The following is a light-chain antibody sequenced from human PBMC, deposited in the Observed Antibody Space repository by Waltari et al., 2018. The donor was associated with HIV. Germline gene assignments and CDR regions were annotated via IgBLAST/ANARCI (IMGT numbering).Light chain of an antibody. CDR2: GAS. Sequence: VLTQSPGTPSLSPGERATLSCRASQSVPNNYLAWYQKKVGQAPRLLIYGASTRATDIPSRFTGSGSGADFTLTITRLEPEDFAVYYCQRYGTSPQWTFGQGTKVEIK. CDR3: QRYGTSPQWT. CDR1: QSVPNNY. V-gene: IGKV3-20*01. J-gene: IGKJ1*01.